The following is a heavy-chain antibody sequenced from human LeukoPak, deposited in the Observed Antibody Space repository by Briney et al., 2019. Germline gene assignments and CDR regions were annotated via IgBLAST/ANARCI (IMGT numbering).Heavy chain of an antibody. CDR1: GFTFSGYT. Sequence: GGSLRLCCEGSGFTFSGYTIHWVRQAPGKGLEWVSSISSTSDYKYYADSVKGRFTISRDNAKNSLYLDMNSLRAEDTAVYYCARVNVAAAGHFGSWGPGALVTVSS. D-gene: IGHD6-13*01. CDR3: ARVNVAAAGHFGS. J-gene: IGHJ4*02. CDR2: ISSTSDYK. V-gene: IGHV3-21*01.